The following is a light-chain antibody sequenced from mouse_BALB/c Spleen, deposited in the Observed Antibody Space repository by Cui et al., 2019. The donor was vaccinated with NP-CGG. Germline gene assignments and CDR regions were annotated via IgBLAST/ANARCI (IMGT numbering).Light chain of an antibody. J-gene: IGLJ1*01. V-gene: IGLV1*01. CDR2: GTN. CDR3: ALWYSNHWV. Sequence: QAVVTQESALTTSPGETVTLTCRSSTGAVTTSNYANWVQEKPDHLFTGLMVGTNNRAPGVPARFSGSLIGDKAALTITGAQTEDEAIYFCALWYSNHWVFGGGTKLTVL. CDR1: TGAVTTSNY.